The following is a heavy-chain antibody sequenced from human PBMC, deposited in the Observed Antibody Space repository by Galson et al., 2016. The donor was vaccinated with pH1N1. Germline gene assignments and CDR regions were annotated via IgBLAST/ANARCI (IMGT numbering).Heavy chain of an antibody. CDR3: ARSAAMNVDY. D-gene: IGHD6-25*01. CDR1: GVSFSGYY. Sequence: LSLTCAVYGVSFSGYYWSWIRQPPGKGLEWIGEINHSGSTNYNPSLKSRVTISADTSKNQFSLKLSSVTAADTAVYYCARSAAMNVDYWGQGTLVTVSS. V-gene: IGHV4-34*01. CDR2: INHSGST. J-gene: IGHJ4*02.